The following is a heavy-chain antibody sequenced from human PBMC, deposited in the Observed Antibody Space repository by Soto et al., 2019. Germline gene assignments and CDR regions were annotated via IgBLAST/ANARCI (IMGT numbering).Heavy chain of an antibody. J-gene: IGHJ6*02. V-gene: IGHV1-58*01. CDR1: GFTFNKSA. CDR2: IVVGSGNT. Sequence: GASVKVSCKASGFTFNKSAVQWVRQARGQRLEWIGRIVVGSGNTGYAQKFQERVTITSDMSTSTAYMELSSLRSEDTAVYYCAAESPVLRVSEGAYYYYYGMDVWGQGTTVTVSS. D-gene: IGHD3-3*01. CDR3: AAESPVLRVSEGAYYYYYGMDV.